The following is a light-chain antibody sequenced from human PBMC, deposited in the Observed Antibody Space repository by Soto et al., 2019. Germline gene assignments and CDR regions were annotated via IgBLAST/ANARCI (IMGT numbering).Light chain of an antibody. CDR2: AAS. Sequence: DIQMTQSPSSLSASVGDRVTITCRASQSISSYLNWYQQKPGKAPKLLIYAASSLQSGVPSRFSGSGSGTDFTLTISRLQAEDVATYYCQQSYSTPVFGQGTRLEIK. J-gene: IGKJ5*01. CDR1: QSISSY. CDR3: QQSYSTPV. V-gene: IGKV1-39*01.